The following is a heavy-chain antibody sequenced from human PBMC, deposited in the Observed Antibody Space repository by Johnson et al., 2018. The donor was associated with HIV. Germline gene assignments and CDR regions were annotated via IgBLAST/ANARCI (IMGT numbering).Heavy chain of an antibody. CDR1: GFTVSSYY. Sequence: VQLVESGGGLVQPGGSLRLSCAASGFTVSSYYMTWVRQAPGKGLEWVSVIFIGGTTYYADSVKGSLTISSDNSKNTLYLQMNSLRAEDTAVYYCARACRDGYTCDAFDIWGQGTAVTVSS. J-gene: IGHJ3*02. D-gene: IGHD5-24*01. V-gene: IGHV3-66*01. CDR2: IFIGGTT. CDR3: ARACRDGYTCDAFDI.